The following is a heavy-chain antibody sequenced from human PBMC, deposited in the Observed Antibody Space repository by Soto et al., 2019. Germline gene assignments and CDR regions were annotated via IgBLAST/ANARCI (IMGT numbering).Heavy chain of an antibody. D-gene: IGHD3-3*01. CDR3: ARWSTIFGPPKIDY. V-gene: IGHV3-11*01. CDR2: ISSSGNTI. J-gene: IGHJ4*02. CDR1: GFTFSDYY. Sequence: QVQLVESGGGLVKPGESLRLSCAASGFTFSDYYMSWIRQAPGKGLEWVSYISSSGNTIYYADSVQGRFTISRDNDKNSLYLQMNSLRAEDTAVYYCARWSTIFGPPKIDYWGQGTLVTVSS.